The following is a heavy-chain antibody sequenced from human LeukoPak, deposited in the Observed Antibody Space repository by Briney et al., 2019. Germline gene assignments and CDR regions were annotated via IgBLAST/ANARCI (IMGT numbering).Heavy chain of an antibody. Sequence: SETLSLTCTVSGDSISSYYWAWIRQPPGKGLEWIGSIYQSGNTYSNSSLKSRVTISVDTSKNQFSLNLNSVTAADTAVYYCARGTVNPCDYWGQGTLVTVSS. CDR2: IYQSGNT. J-gene: IGHJ4*02. CDR1: GDSISSYY. V-gene: IGHV4-38-2*02. D-gene: IGHD3-10*01. CDR3: ARGTVNPCDY.